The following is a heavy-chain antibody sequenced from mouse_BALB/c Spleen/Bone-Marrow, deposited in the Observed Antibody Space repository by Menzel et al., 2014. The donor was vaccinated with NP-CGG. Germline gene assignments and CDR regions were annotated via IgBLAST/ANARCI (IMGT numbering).Heavy chain of an antibody. J-gene: IGHJ4*01. CDR1: GYTFTRYV. CDR2: INPYNDGT. D-gene: IGHD1-1*01. CDR3: ARSLLRADY. Sequence: VQLQQSGSELVKPGASVKMSCKASGYTFTRYVMYWVKQKPGQGLEWIGYINPYNDGTKYNEKFKGKATLTSDKSSSTAYMELSSLTSEDSAVYYCARSLLRADYWGQGTSVTVSS. V-gene: IGHV1-14*01.